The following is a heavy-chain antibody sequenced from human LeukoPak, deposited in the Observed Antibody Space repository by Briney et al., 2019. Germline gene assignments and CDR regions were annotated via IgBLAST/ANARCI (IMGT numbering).Heavy chain of an antibody. V-gene: IGHV3-30*04. CDR1: GFTFSTYA. CDR2: ISYDGSSK. J-gene: IGHJ4*02. Sequence: GGSLRLSCAASGFTFSTYAMHWVRQAPGKGLEWVAVISYDGSSKYYADSVRGRFTISRDNSKNTLYLQMNSLRAEDTAVYYCAKDRSSYGSGSSHDYWGQGTLVTVSS. CDR3: AKDRSSYGSGSSHDY. D-gene: IGHD3-10*01.